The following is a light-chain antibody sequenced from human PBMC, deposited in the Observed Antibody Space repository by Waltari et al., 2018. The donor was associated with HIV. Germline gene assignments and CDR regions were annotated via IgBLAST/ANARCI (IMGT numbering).Light chain of an antibody. V-gene: IGKV1-39*01. CDR1: QSISSY. J-gene: IGKJ2*01. Sequence: DIQMTQSPSSLSASVGDRVTITCRASQSISSYLNWYQQKPGKAPKLLIYATSSLQTGVPSRFSGSGSGTDFTLTISSLQSEDFATYYCQQSYRSYTFGQGTKLEIK. CDR3: QQSYRSYT. CDR2: ATS.